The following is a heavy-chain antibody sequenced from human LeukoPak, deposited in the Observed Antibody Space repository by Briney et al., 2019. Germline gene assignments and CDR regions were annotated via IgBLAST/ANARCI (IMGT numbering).Heavy chain of an antibody. Sequence: SETLSLTCTVSGGSISSYYWSWIRQPPGKGLEWIGYIYYSGSTNYNPSLKSRVTISVDTSKNQFSLKLSSVTAADTAVYYRARTPYSSWSPRAFDIWGQGTMVTVSS. CDR2: IYYSGST. CDR1: GGSISSYY. CDR3: ARTPYSSWSPRAFDI. D-gene: IGHD6-6*01. V-gene: IGHV4-59*01. J-gene: IGHJ3*02.